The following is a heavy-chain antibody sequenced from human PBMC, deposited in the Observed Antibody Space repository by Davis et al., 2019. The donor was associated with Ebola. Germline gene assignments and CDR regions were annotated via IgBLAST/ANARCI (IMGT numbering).Heavy chain of an antibody. CDR3: VRGSSSGVVVVAATSLFDY. CDR1: GFTFSSHW. V-gene: IGHV3-74*01. Sequence: HTGGSLRLSCAASGFTFSSHWMHWVRQDPEKGLVWVSRINGDGSTTSYAGSVKGRFTISRDNAKNTLYLQMTSLRAEDTAVYYCVRGSSSGVVVVAATSLFDYWGQGTLVTVSS. D-gene: IGHD2-15*01. J-gene: IGHJ4*02. CDR2: INGDGSTT.